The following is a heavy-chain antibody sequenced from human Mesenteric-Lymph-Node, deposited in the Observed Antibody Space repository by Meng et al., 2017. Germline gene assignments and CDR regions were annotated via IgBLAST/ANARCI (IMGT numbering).Heavy chain of an antibody. CDR2: IYYSGST. J-gene: IGHJ2*01. V-gene: IGHV4-31*03. CDR1: GGSISSGNHY. CDR3: ASLYGDSSVWYLDL. Sequence: QVRPQESGPGLVKPSQTLSLTCTVSGGSISSGNHYWSWIRQHPGKGLEYIGYIYYSGSTYYNPSLKSRVIISVDTSKNQFSLRLNSVTAADTAVYYCASLYGDSSVWYLDLWGRGTLVTVSS. D-gene: IGHD4-17*01.